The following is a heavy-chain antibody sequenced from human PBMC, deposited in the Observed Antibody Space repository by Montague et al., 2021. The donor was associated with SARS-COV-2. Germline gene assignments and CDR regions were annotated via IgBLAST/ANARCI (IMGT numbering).Heavy chain of an antibody. J-gene: IGHJ4*02. D-gene: IGHD6-13*01. CDR1: DGSVISTYPH. CDR2: LFHIDTA. V-gene: IGHV4-61*01. Sequence: SETLSLTCTVSDGSVISTYPHWHWVRQSPGRGLEWIGGYLFHIDTADYNASLRSRVTISADTSKNQFSLKLTSVTAADTAVCYCTRGIDSYKTGYWGQGIQVTVSS. CDR3: TRGIDSYKTGY.